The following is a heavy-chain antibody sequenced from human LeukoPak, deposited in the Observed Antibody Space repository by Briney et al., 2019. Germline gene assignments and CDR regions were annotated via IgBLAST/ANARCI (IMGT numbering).Heavy chain of an antibody. CDR3: AKLTQIAVAGDY. CDR1: GFTFSSYA. V-gene: IGHV3-23*01. D-gene: IGHD6-19*01. J-gene: IGHJ4*02. Sequence: GGSLRLSCAASGFTFSSYAMSWVRQASGKGLEWVSAVSGSGGTTYYADSVKGRFTISRDNSKDTLYLQMSSLRAEDTAVYYCAKLTQIAVAGDYWGQGTLVTVSS. CDR2: VSGSGGTT.